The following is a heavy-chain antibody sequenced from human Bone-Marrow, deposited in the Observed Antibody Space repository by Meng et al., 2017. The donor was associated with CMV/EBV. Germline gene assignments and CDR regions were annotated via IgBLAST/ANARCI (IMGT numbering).Heavy chain of an antibody. CDR3: ARDQIVVVPAALYGMGV. J-gene: IGHJ6*02. CDR2: ISSSGSTI. Sequence: GGSLRLSCAASGFTFSSYSMNWVRQAPGKGLEWVSYISSSGSTIYYADSVKGRFTISRDNAKNTLYLQMNSLRAEDTAVYYCARDQIVVVPAALYGMGVWGQGTTVTVSS. D-gene: IGHD2-2*01. CDR1: GFTFSSYS. V-gene: IGHV3-48*04.